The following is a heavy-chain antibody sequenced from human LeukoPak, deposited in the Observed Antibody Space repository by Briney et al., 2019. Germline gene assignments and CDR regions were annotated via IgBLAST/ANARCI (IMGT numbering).Heavy chain of an antibody. V-gene: IGHV4-31*03. Sequence: SETLSLTCTVSGGSISSGGYYWSWIRQPPGKGLEWIGYIYYSGSTYYNPSLKSRVTISVDTSKNQFSLKLSSVTAADTAVYYCARLATPIRDSSGYSSGYFDYWGQGTLVTVSS. CDR3: ARLATPIRDSSGYSSGYFDY. CDR1: GGSISSGGYY. J-gene: IGHJ4*02. CDR2: IYYSGST. D-gene: IGHD3-22*01.